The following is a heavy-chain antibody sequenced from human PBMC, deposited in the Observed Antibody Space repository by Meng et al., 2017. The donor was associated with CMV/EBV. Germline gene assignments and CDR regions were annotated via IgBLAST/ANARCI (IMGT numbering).Heavy chain of an antibody. V-gene: IGHV3-53*01. CDR1: GFTFDDYA. J-gene: IGHJ4*02. CDR3: ATGLGEDGDYTGDF. D-gene: IGHD4-17*01. Sequence: GESLKISCAASGFTFDDYAMHWVRQAPGKGLEWVSVIYSGGTSYHADSVKGRFTISRDNSKNTVFLQMNSLRAEDTAVYYCATGLGEDGDYTGDFWGQGTLVTVSS. CDR2: IYSGGTS.